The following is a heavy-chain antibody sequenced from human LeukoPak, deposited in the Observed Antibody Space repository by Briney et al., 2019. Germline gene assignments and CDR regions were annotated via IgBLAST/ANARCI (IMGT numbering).Heavy chain of an antibody. J-gene: IGHJ4*02. CDR2: INPNSGGT. V-gene: IGHV1-18*04. D-gene: IGHD3-10*01. CDR1: GYTFTDYY. CDR3: ARNLGDPAGGYYFDY. Sequence: ASVKVSCKASGYTFTDYYIYWVRQAPGQGLEWMGWINPNSGGTNYAQKLQGRVTMTTDTSTSTAYMELRSLRSDDTAVYYCARNLGDPAGGYYFDYWGQGTLVTVSS.